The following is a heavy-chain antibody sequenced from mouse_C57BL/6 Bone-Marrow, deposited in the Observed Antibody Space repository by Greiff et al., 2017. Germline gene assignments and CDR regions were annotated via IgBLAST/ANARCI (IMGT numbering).Heavy chain of an antibody. Sequence: EVQGVESGEGLVKPGGSLKLSCAASGFTFSSYAMSWVRQTPEKRLEWVAYISSGGDYIYYADTVKGRFTISRDNARNTLYLQMSSLKSEDTAMYYCTSDSYSNPMDYWGQGTSVTVSS. J-gene: IGHJ4*01. D-gene: IGHD2-5*01. V-gene: IGHV5-9-1*02. CDR1: GFTFSSYA. CDR2: ISSGGDYI. CDR3: TSDSYSNPMDY.